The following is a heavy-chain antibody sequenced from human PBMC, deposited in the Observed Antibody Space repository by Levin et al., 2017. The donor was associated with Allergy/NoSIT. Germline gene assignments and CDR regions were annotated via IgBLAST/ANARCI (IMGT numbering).Heavy chain of an antibody. V-gene: IGHV3-7*05. J-gene: IGHJ4*02. CDR2: INKGRNEI. Sequence: PGGSLRLSCEASGFTFSDYWMSWVRQPSGKGLEWVARINKGRNEISYVDSVEGRFTISRDDGKKSLYLQMNSLRVEDTAVYYCVRGGGYYGSWWGQGALVTVSS. CDR1: GFTFSDYW. CDR3: VRGGGYYGSW. D-gene: IGHD3-10*01.